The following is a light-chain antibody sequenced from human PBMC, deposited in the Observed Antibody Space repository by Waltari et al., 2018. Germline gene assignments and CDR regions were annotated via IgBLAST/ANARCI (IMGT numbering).Light chain of an antibody. V-gene: IGLV2-8*01. CDR3: SSYADSDNLV. Sequence: QSALTQPPSASGSPGQSVTISCTGPSSDVGGYNSVSWYQQHPGKPTKLMIYEVTKRPSGVPERFSGSKSGNTASLIVSGLQAEDEADYHCSSYADSDNLVFGGGTKLTVL. CDR1: SSDVGGYNS. J-gene: IGLJ3*02. CDR2: EVT.